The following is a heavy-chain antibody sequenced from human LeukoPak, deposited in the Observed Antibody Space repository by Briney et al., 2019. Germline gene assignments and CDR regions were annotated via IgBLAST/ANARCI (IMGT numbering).Heavy chain of an antibody. CDR3: ARVHILRYFD. V-gene: IGHV3-11*04. D-gene: IGHD3-9*01. CDR2: IVSSGTTI. Sequence: PGGSLRLSCAASGFTFSDYYMSWIRQAPGKGLECISYIVSSGTTIYDADSVKGRFTISKDNAKNALYLQMNSLRAEDTAVYYCARVHILRYFDWGQGTLVTVSS. CDR1: GFTFSDYY. J-gene: IGHJ4*02.